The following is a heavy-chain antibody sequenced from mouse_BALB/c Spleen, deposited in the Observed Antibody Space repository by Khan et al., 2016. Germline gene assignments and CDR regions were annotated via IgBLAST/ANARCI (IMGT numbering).Heavy chain of an antibody. CDR2: IRYSGST. V-gene: IGHV3-2*02. J-gene: IGHJ2*01. CDR3: ARNYGSSYFDY. D-gene: IGHD1-1*01. CDR1: GYSITSDYA. Sequence: EVQLQESGPGLVKPSQSLSLTCTVTGYSITSDYAWNWIRQFPGNKLEWMGYIRYSGSTTYNPSLKSRISITRDTSKNQFFLQLNSVATEDTATYYCARNYGSSYFDYWGQGTTLTVSS.